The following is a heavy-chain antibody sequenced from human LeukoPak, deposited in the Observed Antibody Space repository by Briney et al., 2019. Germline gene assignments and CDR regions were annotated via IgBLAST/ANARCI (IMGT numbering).Heavy chain of an antibody. CDR2: IYYSGST. CDR1: GGSISSGDYY. D-gene: IGHD2-15*01. CDR3: ASYCSGGSCALGHAFDI. V-gene: IGHV4-30-4*08. Sequence: SQTLSLTCTVSGGSISSGDYYWSWIRQPPGKGLEWIGYIYYSGSTYYNPSLKSRVTISVDTSKNQFSLKLSSVTAADTAVYYCASYCSGGSCALGHAFDIWGQGTMVTVSS. J-gene: IGHJ3*02.